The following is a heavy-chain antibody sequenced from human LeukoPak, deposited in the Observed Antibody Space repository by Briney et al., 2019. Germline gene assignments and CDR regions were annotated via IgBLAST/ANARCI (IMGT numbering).Heavy chain of an antibody. CDR1: GFTFSSYS. J-gene: IGHJ4*02. D-gene: IGHD3-3*01. CDR3: ASGQTGGFLYDFWSGYPGPFDY. V-gene: IGHV3-21*01. CDR2: ISSSSSYI. Sequence: GGSLRLSCAASGFTFSSYSMNWVRQAPGKGLEWVSSISSSSSYIYYADSVKGRFTISRDNAKNSLYLQMNSLRAEDTAVHYCASGQTGGFLYDFWSGYPGPFDYWGQGTLVTVSS.